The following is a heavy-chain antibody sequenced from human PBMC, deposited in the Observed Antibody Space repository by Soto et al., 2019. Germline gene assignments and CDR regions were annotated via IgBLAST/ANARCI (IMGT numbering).Heavy chain of an antibody. CDR1: GGSISSDY. Sequence: SETLSLTCTVSGGSISSDYWSWIRQPPGKGLEWIGYIYYSGSTNYNPSLKSRVTISVDTSKNQFSLKLSSVTAADTAVYYCARGMAEEQIFYYFDYWGQGALVTVSS. CDR2: IYYSGST. J-gene: IGHJ4*02. D-gene: IGHD3-9*01. V-gene: IGHV4-59*01. CDR3: ARGMAEEQIFYYFDY.